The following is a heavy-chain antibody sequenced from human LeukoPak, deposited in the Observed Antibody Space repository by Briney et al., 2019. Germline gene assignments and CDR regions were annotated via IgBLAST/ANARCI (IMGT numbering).Heavy chain of an antibody. V-gene: IGHV1-18*01. Sequence: ASVKVSCKASGYTFTSYGISWVRQAPGQGLVWMGWISAYNGNTNYAQKLQGRVTMTTDTSTSTAYMELRSLRSDDTAVYYCARVGYGGNYYYYYYMDVWGKGTTVTVSS. CDR2: ISAYNGNT. D-gene: IGHD4-23*01. CDR3: ARVGYGGNYYYYYYMDV. J-gene: IGHJ6*03. CDR1: GYTFTSYG.